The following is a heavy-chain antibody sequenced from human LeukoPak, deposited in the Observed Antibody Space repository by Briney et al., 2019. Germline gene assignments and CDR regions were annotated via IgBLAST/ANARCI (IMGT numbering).Heavy chain of an antibody. V-gene: IGHV3-23*01. Sequence: PGGSLRLPCAASGFTFRSDAMSWVRQAPGKGLEWVSAISGSGGSTYYADSVKGRFTISRDNSKNTLYLQMNSLRAEDTAIYYCAKDGGDSSSWYPLDYWGQGTLVTVSS. D-gene: IGHD6-13*01. CDR1: GFTFRSDA. CDR2: ISGSGGST. CDR3: AKDGGDSSSWYPLDY. J-gene: IGHJ4*02.